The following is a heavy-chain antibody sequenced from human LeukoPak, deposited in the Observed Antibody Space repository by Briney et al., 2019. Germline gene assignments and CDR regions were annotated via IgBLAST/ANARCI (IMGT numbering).Heavy chain of an antibody. CDR2: IKPDGSDK. CDR3: ARGGHRQKEF. J-gene: IGHJ4*02. D-gene: IGHD3-10*01. CDR1: GFTLSSYW. V-gene: IGHV3-7*01. Sequence: GGSLRLSCAASGFTLSSYWMTWVRQSPGKGLEWVAIIKPDGSDKYYVDSVKGRFTVSRDNAKNSLYLQMSSLRVEDTAVYYCARGGHRQKEFWGQGTLVTVSS.